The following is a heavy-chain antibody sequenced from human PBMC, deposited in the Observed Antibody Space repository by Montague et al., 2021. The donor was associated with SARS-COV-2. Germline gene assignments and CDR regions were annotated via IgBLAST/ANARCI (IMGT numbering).Heavy chain of an antibody. CDR3: ARIPVGSKYYFDF. Sequence: CAISGDSVPRHIATWNWIRQSPSRGLEWLGRTYYRSKWYNDYAESVKSRITIDPNTSKHQFSLHLNSVTPEDTAVYYCARIPVGSKYYFDFWGQGTLVTVSS. D-gene: IGHD2-2*01. CDR1: GDSVPRHIAT. CDR2: TYYRSKWYN. V-gene: IGHV6-1*01. J-gene: IGHJ4*02.